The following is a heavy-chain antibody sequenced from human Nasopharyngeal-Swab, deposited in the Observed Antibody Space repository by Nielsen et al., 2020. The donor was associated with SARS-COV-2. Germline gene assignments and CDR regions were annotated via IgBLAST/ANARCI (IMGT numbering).Heavy chain of an antibody. CDR2: IGDKAHNYAT. Sequence: GGSLRLSCAASGFIFSGSAMHWVRQASGKGLEWVGRIGDKAHNYATTYAASVKGRFTISRDDSKNTAFLQMDSLKTEDTALYYCTTDYYFDYWGQGTLVTVPS. CDR1: GFIFSGSA. J-gene: IGHJ4*02. CDR3: TTDYYFDY. V-gene: IGHV3-73*01.